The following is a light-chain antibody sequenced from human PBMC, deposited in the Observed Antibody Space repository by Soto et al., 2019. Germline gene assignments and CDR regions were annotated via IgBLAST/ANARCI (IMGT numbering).Light chain of an antibody. CDR2: KAS. V-gene: IGKV1-5*03. Sequence: DIQMTQSPSTLSASVGDRVTVTCRASQSISSWLAWYQQKPGKAPKLLIYKASSLESGVPSRFSGSGSGTEFTLTISSLQPDDFATYYCQQYHTSSITFGQGTRLEIK. CDR1: QSISSW. J-gene: IGKJ5*01. CDR3: QQYHTSSIT.